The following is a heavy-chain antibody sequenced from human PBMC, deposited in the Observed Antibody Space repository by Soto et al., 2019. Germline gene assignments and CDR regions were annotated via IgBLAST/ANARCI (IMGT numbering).Heavy chain of an antibody. Sequence: QVQLQESGPGLVKPSQTLSLTCSVSGGSINRGGYYWSWIRQHPGTGLEWIGYIYYNGDPYYNPFLQSRVIISIDTSRNQFSLKLTSVTAADTAVYYCAREAPAASDAFDVWGQGTMVTVSS. CDR2: IYYNGDP. CDR3: AREAPAASDAFDV. J-gene: IGHJ3*01. CDR1: GGSINRGGYY. V-gene: IGHV4-31*03. D-gene: IGHD2-2*01.